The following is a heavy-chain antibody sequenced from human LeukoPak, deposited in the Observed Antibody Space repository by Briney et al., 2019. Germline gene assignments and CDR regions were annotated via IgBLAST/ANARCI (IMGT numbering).Heavy chain of an antibody. Sequence: QPGGSLRLSCAASGFTFSSYSMNWVRQAPGKGLEWVSYISSSSSTIYYADSVKGRFTISRDNAKNSLYLQMNSLRAEDTAVYYCARETYYDYVWGSYRPGYYFDYWGQGTLVTVSS. V-gene: IGHV3-48*01. CDR2: ISSSSSTI. J-gene: IGHJ4*02. CDR1: GFTFSSYS. CDR3: ARETYYDYVWGSYRPGYYFDY. D-gene: IGHD3-16*02.